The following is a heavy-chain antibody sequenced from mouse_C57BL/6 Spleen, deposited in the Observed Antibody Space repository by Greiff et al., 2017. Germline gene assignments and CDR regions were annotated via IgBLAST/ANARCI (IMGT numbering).Heavy chain of an antibody. Sequence: QVQLQQSGAELVRPGTSVKMSCKASGYTFTNYWIGWAKQRPGHGLEWIGDIYPGGGYTNYNEKFKGKATLTADKSSSTAYMQFSSLTSEDSAIYYCARSDMSYDGYYVSYWYFDVWGTGTTVTVSS. CDR3: ARSDMSYDGYYVSYWYFDV. CDR1: GYTFTNYW. CDR2: IYPGGGYT. V-gene: IGHV1-63*01. D-gene: IGHD2-3*01. J-gene: IGHJ1*03.